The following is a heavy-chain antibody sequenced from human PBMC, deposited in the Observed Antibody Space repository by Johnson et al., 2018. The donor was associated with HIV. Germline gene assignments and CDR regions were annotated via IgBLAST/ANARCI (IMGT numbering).Heavy chain of an antibody. V-gene: IGHV3-20*04. CDR2: INWNGNTI. CDR3: ARAIAAAGSSLEDDA. CDR1: GFTFDNYG. D-gene: IGHD6-13*01. Sequence: VQLVESGGGVVRPGGSLRLSCATSGFTFDNYGMNWVRQAPGKGLEWVSGINWNGNTIGYADSVKGRFTISRDNTENALYLPMNSLRAEDTALYYCARAIAAAGSSLEDDAWGQGTMVTVSS. J-gene: IGHJ3*01.